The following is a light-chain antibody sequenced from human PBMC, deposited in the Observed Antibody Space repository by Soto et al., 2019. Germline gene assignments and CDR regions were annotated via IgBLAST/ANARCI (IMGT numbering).Light chain of an antibody. Sequence: QLVLTQSSSASASLGSSVKLTCTLSSGHSSFIIAWHQQQPGKAPRFLMKHEGDGSYDKGSGVPDRFSGSSSGADRYLTISNLQFEDEADYYCETWDDNTWVFGGGTKLTVL. CDR3: ETWDDNTWV. CDR1: SGHSSFI. J-gene: IGLJ3*02. V-gene: IGLV4-60*02. CDR2: HEGDGSY.